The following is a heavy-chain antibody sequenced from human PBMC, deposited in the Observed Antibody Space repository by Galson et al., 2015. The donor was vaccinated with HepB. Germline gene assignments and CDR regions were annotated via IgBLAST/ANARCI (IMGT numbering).Heavy chain of an antibody. CDR1: GYIFTSYA. CDR3: ARGFLGYNYGVDS. CDR2: INTNTGNP. Sequence: QSGAEVKKPGESLRISCKASGYIFTSYAMNWVRQAPGQGLEWMGWINTNTGNPTYAQGFTGRFVFSLDTSVSTAYLQINSLKAEDTAVYYCARGFLGYNYGVDSWGQGTLVTVSS. V-gene: IGHV7-4-1*02. D-gene: IGHD5-24*01. J-gene: IGHJ4*02.